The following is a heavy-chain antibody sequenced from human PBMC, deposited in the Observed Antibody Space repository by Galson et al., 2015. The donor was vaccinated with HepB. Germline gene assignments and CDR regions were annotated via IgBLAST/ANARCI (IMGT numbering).Heavy chain of an antibody. CDR1: GFTFDDYG. J-gene: IGHJ4*02. V-gene: IGHV3-20*04. CDR3: ARTSYYDTSGHYSEGFDF. CDR2: INWNGGDT. D-gene: IGHD3-22*01. Sequence: SLRLSCAASGFTFDDYGMTWVRQAPGKGLEWVSGINWNGGDTAYADSVKGRFTISRDNAKNSLFLQMNTLRAEDTALYYCARTSYYDTSGHYSEGFDFWGQGTLVTVSS.